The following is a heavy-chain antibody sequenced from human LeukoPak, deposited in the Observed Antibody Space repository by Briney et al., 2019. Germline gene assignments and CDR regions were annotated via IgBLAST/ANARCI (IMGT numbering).Heavy chain of an antibody. D-gene: IGHD3-22*01. V-gene: IGHV3-23*01. Sequence: GGSLRLSCAVSGITLSNYGMSRVREAPGNGLECVAGISDSGGSTNYADSVKGRFTISRDNPKNTLYLQMNSLRAEDTTVYFCAKRGVVIRVILVGFHKEAYYFDSWGQGALVTVSS. J-gene: IGHJ4*02. CDR1: GITLSNYG. CDR3: AKRGVVIRVILVGFHKEAYYFDS. CDR2: ISDSGGST.